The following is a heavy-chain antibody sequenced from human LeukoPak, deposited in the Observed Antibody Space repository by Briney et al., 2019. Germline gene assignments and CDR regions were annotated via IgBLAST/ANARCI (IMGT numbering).Heavy chain of an antibody. Sequence: ASVKVSCKASGYTFTNYDINWVRQATGHGLEWMGWMNPNSGNAGSTQRFQGRVTMTSDTSITTAYMELSSLRSEDTAVYYCARGPYYDVLTGYSAYYFEYWGQGTLVTVSS. J-gene: IGHJ4*02. CDR1: GYTFTNYD. V-gene: IGHV1-8*01. CDR3: ARGPYYDVLTGYSAYYFEY. D-gene: IGHD3-9*01. CDR2: MNPNSGNA.